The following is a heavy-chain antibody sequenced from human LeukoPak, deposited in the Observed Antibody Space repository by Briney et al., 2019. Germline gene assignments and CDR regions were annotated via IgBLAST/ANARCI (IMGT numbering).Heavy chain of an antibody. D-gene: IGHD6-19*01. CDR1: GGSISSYY. Sequence: SETLSLTCTVSGGSISSYYWSWIRQPPGKGLEWIGYIYYSGSTNYNPSLTSRVTISVDTSKNQFSLKLISVTAADTAVYYCPQWLVGVANGDWFDPWGQGTLVTVSS. V-gene: IGHV4-59*01. J-gene: IGHJ5*02. CDR2: IYYSGST. CDR3: PQWLVGVANGDWFDP.